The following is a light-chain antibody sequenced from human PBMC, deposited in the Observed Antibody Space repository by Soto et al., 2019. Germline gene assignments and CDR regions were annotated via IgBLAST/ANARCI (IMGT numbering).Light chain of an antibody. V-gene: IGLV1-47*01. Sequence: QSVLTQPPSASGTPGQRVTISCSGSSSNIGSNYVYWYQQLPGTAPKLLIYRNNQRPSGVPDRFSGSKSGTSASLAISGLRSEDEADYYCAAWDDSLSGNYVFGTGTQLTVL. CDR1: SSNIGSNY. CDR3: AAWDDSLSGNYV. J-gene: IGLJ1*01. CDR2: RNN.